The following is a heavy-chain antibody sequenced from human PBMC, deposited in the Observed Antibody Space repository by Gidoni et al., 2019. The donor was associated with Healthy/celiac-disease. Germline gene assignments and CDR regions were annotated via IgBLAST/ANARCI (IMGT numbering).Heavy chain of an antibody. J-gene: IGHJ6*02. V-gene: IGHV1-46*01. Sequence: QVPLVQSGAEVKKPGASVQVSCKASGYTFTSYYMHWVRQAPGQGLEWMGIINPSGGSTSYAQKFQGRVTMTRDTSTSTVYMELSSLRSEDTAVYYCARADIVVVVASYGMDVWGQGTTVTVSS. CDR1: GYTFTSYY. D-gene: IGHD2-15*01. CDR2: INPSGGST. CDR3: ARADIVVVVASYGMDV.